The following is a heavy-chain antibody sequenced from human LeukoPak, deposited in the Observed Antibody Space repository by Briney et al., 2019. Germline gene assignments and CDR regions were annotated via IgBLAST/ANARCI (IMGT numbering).Heavy chain of an antibody. Sequence: ASVKVSCKASGYTFTSYGISWVRQAPGQGLEWMGWISAYNGNTNSAQKVQARVTLTTDTSTSTAYMELRSLRSDDTAAYYCARQVDTSMALPDYWGQGTLVTVSS. CDR2: ISAYNGNT. D-gene: IGHD5-18*01. V-gene: IGHV1-18*01. CDR3: ARQVDTSMALPDY. CDR1: GYTFTSYG. J-gene: IGHJ4*02.